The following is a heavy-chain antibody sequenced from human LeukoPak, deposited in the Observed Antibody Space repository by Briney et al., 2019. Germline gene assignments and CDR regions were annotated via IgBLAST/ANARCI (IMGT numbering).Heavy chain of an antibody. J-gene: IGHJ3*01. CDR1: GGSFSGYY. CDR2: INHSGST. Sequence: PSETLSLTCAVYGGSFSGYYWSWIRQPPGKGLEWIGEINHSGSTNYNPSLKSRVTISVDTSKNQFSLKLSSVTAADTAVYYCAGVEMATNDAFDVWGQGTMVTVSS. CDR3: AGVEMATNDAFDV. D-gene: IGHD5-24*01. V-gene: IGHV4-34*01.